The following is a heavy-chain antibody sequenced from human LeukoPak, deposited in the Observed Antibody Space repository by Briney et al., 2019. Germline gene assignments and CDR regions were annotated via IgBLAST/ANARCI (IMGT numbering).Heavy chain of an antibody. CDR2: IYYGGST. CDR3: ARQGDSSGYYYGDRPPDY. D-gene: IGHD3-22*01. J-gene: IGHJ4*02. V-gene: IGHV4-39*01. CDR1: GASISGSDYY. Sequence: PSETLSLTCTVSGASISGSDYYWGWIRQPPGKGLEWIESIYYGGSTYYNPSLRSRVTISVDTSKNQFSLKLRSVTAADTAVYYCARQGDSSGYYYGDRPPDYWGQGTLVTVSS.